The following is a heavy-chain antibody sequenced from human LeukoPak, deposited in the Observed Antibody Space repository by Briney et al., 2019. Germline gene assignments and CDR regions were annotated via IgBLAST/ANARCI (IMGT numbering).Heavy chain of an antibody. V-gene: IGHV1-2*02. CDR1: GYTFTGYY. J-gene: IGHJ4*02. Sequence: ASVKVSCKASGYTFTGYYMHWVRQAPGQGLEWMGWINPNSGGTNYAQKFQGRVTMTRDTSTSTVYMELSSLRSEDTAVYYCARDPRGYSGYVFDYWGQGTLVTVSS. D-gene: IGHD5-12*01. CDR2: INPNSGGT. CDR3: ARDPRGYSGYVFDY.